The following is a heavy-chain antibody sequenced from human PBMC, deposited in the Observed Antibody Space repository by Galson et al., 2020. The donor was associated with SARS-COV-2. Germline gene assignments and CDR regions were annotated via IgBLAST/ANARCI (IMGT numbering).Heavy chain of an antibody. CDR1: GYTFTSSG. V-gene: IGHV1-18*04. CDR3: ARDSQWELLDY. Sequence: ASVKVSCKASGYTFTSSGISWVRQAPGQGLEWMGWIRAYNGNTNYAQKLQGRVTMTTDTSTSKAYMDLRSLRSDDPAVYYCARDSQWELLDYWGQGTLVTVSS. D-gene: IGHD1-26*01. J-gene: IGHJ4*02. CDR2: IRAYNGNT.